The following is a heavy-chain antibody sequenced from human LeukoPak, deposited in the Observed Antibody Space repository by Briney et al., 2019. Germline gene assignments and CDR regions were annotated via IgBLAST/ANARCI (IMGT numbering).Heavy chain of an antibody. Sequence: GASVKVSCKASGGTFSSYAISWVRQAPGQGLEWMGGIIPIFGTANYAQKFQGRVTITADESTSTAYMELSSLRSEDTAVYYCARFGHDYSDKSYGYWGQGTLVTVSS. J-gene: IGHJ4*02. CDR3: ARFGHDYSDKSYGY. D-gene: IGHD4-17*01. CDR2: IIPIFGTA. V-gene: IGHV1-69*01. CDR1: GGTFSSYA.